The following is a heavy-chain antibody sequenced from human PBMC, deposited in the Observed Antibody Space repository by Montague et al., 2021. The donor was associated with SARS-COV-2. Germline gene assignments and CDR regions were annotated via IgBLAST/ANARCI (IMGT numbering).Heavy chain of an antibody. CDR1: GGSISSYY. V-gene: IGHV4-59*13. D-gene: IGHD1-20*01. J-gene: IGHJ5*02. CDR2: IFHSGIT. CDR3: ARTEYNWNDWFDP. Sequence: SETLSPTCSVSGGSISSYYWSWIRQSPGKGLEWIGYIFHSGITDYNPSLKSRVTISADMSKNQFSLQLNSVTAADSAVYYCARTEYNWNDWFDPWGQGTLVTVSS.